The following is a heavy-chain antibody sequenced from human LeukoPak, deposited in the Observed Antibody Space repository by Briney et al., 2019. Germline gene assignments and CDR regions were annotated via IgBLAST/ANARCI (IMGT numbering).Heavy chain of an antibody. D-gene: IGHD3-3*01. CDR1: GFTFSSYW. Sequence: PGGSLRLSCAASGFTFSSYWMHWVRQAPGKGLVWVSRINSDESSTSYADSVKGRFTISRDNAKNTLYLQMNRLRAEDTAVYYCARVVIINNWFDPSGQGTLVTASS. V-gene: IGHV3-74*01. CDR2: INSDESST. CDR3: ARVVIINNWFDP. J-gene: IGHJ5*02.